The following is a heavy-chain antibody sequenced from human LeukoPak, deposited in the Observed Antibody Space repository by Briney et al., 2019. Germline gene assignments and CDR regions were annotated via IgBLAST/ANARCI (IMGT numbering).Heavy chain of an antibody. Sequence: GGSLRLSCATSGFTFVDYGLSWVRRAPGKGLEWLCAIYYNGAITDYADPVKGRFPTSRDNAKNSVYLRMDSLRAEDTALYYCARDRLGPSFSVSHFDLWGQGTLVTVSS. CDR1: GFTFVDYG. CDR3: ARDRLGPSFSVSHFDL. D-gene: IGHD3-3*02. CDR2: IYYNGAIT. V-gene: IGHV3-20*04. J-gene: IGHJ4*02.